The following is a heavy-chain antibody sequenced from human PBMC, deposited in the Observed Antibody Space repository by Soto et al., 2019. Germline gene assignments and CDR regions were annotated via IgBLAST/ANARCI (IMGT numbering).Heavy chain of an antibody. V-gene: IGHV3-23*01. CDR2: ISGSGGST. Sequence: GGSLRLSCAASRFTFSSYAMSWVRQAPGKGLEWISTISGSGGSTYHADSVKGRFTISRDNSKNTLFLQMTSLRAEDTALYYCAKTRGIYDYGDYGAFDYWGQGSLVTVS. CDR3: AKTRGIYDYGDYGAFDY. CDR1: RFTFSSYA. D-gene: IGHD4-17*01. J-gene: IGHJ4*02.